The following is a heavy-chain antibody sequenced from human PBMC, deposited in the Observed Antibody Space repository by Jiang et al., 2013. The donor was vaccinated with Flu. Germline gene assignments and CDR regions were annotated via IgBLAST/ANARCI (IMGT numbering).Heavy chain of an antibody. CDR3: ARDLRGSFDY. D-gene: IGHD5-12*01. Sequence: PGKGLEWVAVIWYDGSNKYYADSVKGRFTISRDNSKNTLYLQMNSLRAEDTAVYYCARDLRGSFDYWGQGTLVTVSS. CDR2: IWYDGSNK. V-gene: IGHV3-33*01. J-gene: IGHJ4*02.